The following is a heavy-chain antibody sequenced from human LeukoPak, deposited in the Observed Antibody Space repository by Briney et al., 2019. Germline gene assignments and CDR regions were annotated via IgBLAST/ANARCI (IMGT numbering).Heavy chain of an antibody. CDR2: IKQDGSDK. J-gene: IGHJ4*02. Sequence: GGSLRLSCAASGFIFSDFWMSWVRQAPGKGLEWVANIKQDGSDKSYVEFVKGRFTISRDNAKNSLYLEMNWPRAEDTAVYYCVRWKKSSNWFYDYWGQGALVTVSS. CDR3: VRWKKSSNWFYDY. CDR1: GFIFSDFW. D-gene: IGHD6-13*01. V-gene: IGHV3-7*01.